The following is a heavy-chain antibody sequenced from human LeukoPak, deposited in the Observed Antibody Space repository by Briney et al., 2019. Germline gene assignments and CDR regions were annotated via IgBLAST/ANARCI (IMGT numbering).Heavy chain of an antibody. J-gene: IGHJ4*02. CDR2: ISPYNGNT. CDR1: GYTFTTYG. V-gene: IGHV1-18*01. CDR3: TAWGGGGH. Sequence: ASVKVSCTASGYTFTTYGITWIRQSPGRGLEWMGWISPYNGNTNYGLKFQARLTLTTETATSTAYIELRSLQADDSAVYYCTAWGGGGHWGQGTLVSVSS. D-gene: IGHD3-16*01.